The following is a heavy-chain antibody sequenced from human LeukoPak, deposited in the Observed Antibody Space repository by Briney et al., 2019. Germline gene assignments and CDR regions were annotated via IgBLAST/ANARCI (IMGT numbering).Heavy chain of an antibody. V-gene: IGHV5-51*01. Sequence: GESLKISCKGSGYSFTSYWIGWVRQMPGKGLEWMGIIYPGDSDTRYSPSFQGQVTISVDTSIDTAYLQWSSVRASDTAMYYCARLLAAPYYINYWGQGTLVTVSS. CDR3: ARLLAAPYYINY. CDR1: GYSFTSYW. D-gene: IGHD6-25*01. J-gene: IGHJ4*02. CDR2: IYPGDSDT.